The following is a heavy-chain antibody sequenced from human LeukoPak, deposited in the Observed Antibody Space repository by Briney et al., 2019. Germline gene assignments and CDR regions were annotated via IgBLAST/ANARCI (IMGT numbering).Heavy chain of an antibody. CDR1: GYTFTSYD. Sequence: ASVKVSCKASGYTFTSYDINWVRQATGQGLEWMGWMSPNSGNTGYAQKFQGRVTITRNTSISTAYMELSSLRSEDTAVYYCARGELGPVAFDIWGQGTMVTVSS. V-gene: IGHV1-8*03. CDR2: MSPNSGNT. J-gene: IGHJ3*02. CDR3: ARGELGPVAFDI. D-gene: IGHD1-26*01.